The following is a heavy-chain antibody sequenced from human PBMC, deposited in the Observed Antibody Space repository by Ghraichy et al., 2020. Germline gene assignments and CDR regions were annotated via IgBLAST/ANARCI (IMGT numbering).Heavy chain of an antibody. CDR3: ARLRVVRGVIDAFDI. D-gene: IGHD3-10*01. J-gene: IGHJ3*02. CDR2: IYYSGST. V-gene: IGHV4-39*01. CDR1: GGSISSSSYY. Sequence: SETLTLTCTVSGGSISSSSYYWGWIRQPPGKGLEWIGSIYYSGSTYYNPSLKSRVTISVDTSKNQFSLKLSSVTAADTAVYYCARLRVVRGVIDAFDIWGQGTMVTVSS.